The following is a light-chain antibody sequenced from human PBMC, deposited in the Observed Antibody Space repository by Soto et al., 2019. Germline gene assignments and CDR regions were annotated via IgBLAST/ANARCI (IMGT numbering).Light chain of an antibody. Sequence: DIVLTQTPLSSPVTLGQPASISCRSSQSLVHSDGNTYLSWLQQRPGQPPTPLIYKVSNRFSGVTDRLSGTGAGTDFTLKIRRVEAEDVEVYSCKQATQYRAYTCGGAIKTDIK. CDR1: QSLVHSDGNTY. CDR3: KQATQYRAYT. CDR2: KVS. J-gene: IGKJ2*01. V-gene: IGKV2-24*01.